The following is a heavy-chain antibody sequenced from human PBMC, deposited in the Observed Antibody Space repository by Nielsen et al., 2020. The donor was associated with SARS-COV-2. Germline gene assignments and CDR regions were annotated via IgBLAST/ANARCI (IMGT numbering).Heavy chain of an antibody. V-gene: IGHV4-30-2*01. Sequence: LRLSCAVSGGSISSGGYPWSWIRQPPGKGLVWIGYIYHSGRTYYNPSLKSRVTISVDRSKNQFSLKLSSVTAADTAVYYCARGGRITFGGADDAFDIWGQGTMVTVSS. CDR2: IYHSGRT. D-gene: IGHD3-16*01. CDR1: GGSISSGGYP. CDR3: ARGGRITFGGADDAFDI. J-gene: IGHJ3*02.